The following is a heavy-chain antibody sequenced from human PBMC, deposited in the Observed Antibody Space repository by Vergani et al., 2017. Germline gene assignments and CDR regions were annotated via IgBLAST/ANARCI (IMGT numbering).Heavy chain of an antibody. CDR1: GFTFSRYS. CDR2: ISSSRSYK. V-gene: IGHV3-21*01. Sequence: EVQLVESGGGLVKPGGSLRLSCAASGFTFSRYSMNWVRQAPGKGLEWVSSISSSRSYKYYADSVKGRFTISRDNAKNSLYLQMNSLRAEDTAVYYCARDSDYYDSSGCLRRSGDAFDIWGQGTMVTVSS. D-gene: IGHD3-22*01. CDR3: ARDSDYYDSSGCLRRSGDAFDI. J-gene: IGHJ3*02.